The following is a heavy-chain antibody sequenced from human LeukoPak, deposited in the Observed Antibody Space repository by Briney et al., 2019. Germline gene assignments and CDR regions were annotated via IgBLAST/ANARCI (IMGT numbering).Heavy chain of an antibody. J-gene: IGHJ3*02. V-gene: IGHV3-74*01. D-gene: IGHD6-13*01. CDR2: INSDGSST. CDR1: GFTFSSHW. CDR3: ASFAAGRMAFDI. Sequence: QPGGSLRLSCAASGFTFSSHWMHWVRQAPGKGLVWVSRINSDGSSTSYADSVKGRFTISRDNAKNTLYLQMNSLRAEDTAVYYCASFAAGRMAFDIWGQGTMVTVSS.